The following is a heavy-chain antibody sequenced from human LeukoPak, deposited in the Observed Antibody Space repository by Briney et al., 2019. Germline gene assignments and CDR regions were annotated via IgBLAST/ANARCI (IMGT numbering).Heavy chain of an antibody. Sequence: ASVKVSCKASGYSFSSHGISWVRQAPGQGLEWMGWISAYNGNTNYAQKIQGRVTMTTDASTSTAYMELSSLTSEDTAVYYCARDLGPYVGSYYSHYNMDVWGKGTTVTVSS. CDR1: GYSFSSHG. J-gene: IGHJ6*03. V-gene: IGHV1-18*01. CDR3: ARDLGPYVGSYYSHYNMDV. D-gene: IGHD1-26*01. CDR2: ISAYNGNT.